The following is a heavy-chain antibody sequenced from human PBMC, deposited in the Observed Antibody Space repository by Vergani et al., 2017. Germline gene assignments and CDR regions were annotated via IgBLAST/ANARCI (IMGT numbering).Heavy chain of an antibody. Sequence: QLQLQESGPGLVKPSETLSLTCTVSGGSISSSSYYWGWIRQPPGKGLEWIGSIYYSGSTYYNPSLKSRVTISVDTSKNQFSLKLSSVTAADTAVYYCARILKYSGSYSRFDPWGQGTLVTVSS. D-gene: IGHD1-26*01. CDR3: ARILKYSGSYSRFDP. J-gene: IGHJ5*02. V-gene: IGHV4-39*07. CDR2: IYYSGST. CDR1: GGSISSSSYY.